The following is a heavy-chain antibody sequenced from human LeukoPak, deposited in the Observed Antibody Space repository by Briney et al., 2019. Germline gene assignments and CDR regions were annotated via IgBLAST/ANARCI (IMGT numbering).Heavy chain of an antibody. CDR1: GGSISSYY. CDR2: IYTSGST. Sequence: PSETLSLTCTVSGGSISSYYWSWIRQPAGKGLEWIGRIYTSGSTNYHPSLKSRVPMSVDTSKNQFSLKLSSVTAADTAVYYCARDWHTKDIVVVPAASYAFDIWGQGTMVTVSS. J-gene: IGHJ3*02. V-gene: IGHV4-4*07. CDR3: ARDWHTKDIVVVPAASYAFDI. D-gene: IGHD2-2*01.